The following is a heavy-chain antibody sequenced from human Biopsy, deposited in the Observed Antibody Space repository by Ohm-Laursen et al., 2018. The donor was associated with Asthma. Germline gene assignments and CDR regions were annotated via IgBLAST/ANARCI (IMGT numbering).Heavy chain of an antibody. Sequence: VTLSLTCTVSGGSIRSHDWTWIRLPPGKGLEDIGDVSHTGSTNYNPSLKSRVTMSLDTYKNQFSLRLTSGTPADTAVYYCARLADCSGVACYSYGWFDPWGQGTRVTVSS. CDR3: ARLADCSGVACYSYGWFDP. CDR1: GGSIRSHD. J-gene: IGHJ5*02. CDR2: VSHTGST. D-gene: IGHD2-15*01. V-gene: IGHV4-59*11.